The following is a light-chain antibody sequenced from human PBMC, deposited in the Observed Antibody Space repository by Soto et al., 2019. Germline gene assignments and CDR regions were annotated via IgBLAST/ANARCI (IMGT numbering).Light chain of an antibody. CDR3: HQYGISSRS. J-gene: IGKJ1*01. CDR2: GAS. CDR1: QSVSSSY. Sequence: EIVLTQSPGTLSLSPGERATLSCRASQSVSSSYLAWYQQQAGQAPTLLIYGASSRTTGIPDRFSGSGSGTDLTLTISSLEPEDFAVDYFHQYGISSRSFGQGTKVEIK. V-gene: IGKV3-20*01.